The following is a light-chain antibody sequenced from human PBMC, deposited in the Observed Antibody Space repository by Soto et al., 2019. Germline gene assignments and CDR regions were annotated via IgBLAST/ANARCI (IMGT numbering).Light chain of an antibody. V-gene: IGKV3-11*01. Sequence: EVVVTQSPDTLSLSPGETATLSCRASQSVSSSVAWYQHKPGQSPRLVVYSGDKRAPGIPPRFSGSGSGTDFTLTISSLESDDFAIYYCQQRYSGLRAFEPGTKGDIK. CDR1: QSVSSS. J-gene: IGKJ1*01. CDR2: SGD. CDR3: QQRYSGLRA.